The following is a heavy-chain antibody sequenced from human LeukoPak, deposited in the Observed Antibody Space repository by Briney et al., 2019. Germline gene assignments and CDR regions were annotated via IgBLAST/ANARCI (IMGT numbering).Heavy chain of an antibody. J-gene: IGHJ4*02. D-gene: IGHD3-10*01. CDR3: AANSADYNTLGSSYKV. Sequence: SETLSLTCAVYGGSFSGYYWSWIRQPPGKGLEWIGSISYSGTTYYNPSLKSRVTISVDTSKNQFSLKLNSVTAADTAVFYCAANSADYNTLGSSYKVWGQGTLVTVSS. CDR2: ISYSGTT. CDR1: GGSFSGYY. V-gene: IGHV4-34*01.